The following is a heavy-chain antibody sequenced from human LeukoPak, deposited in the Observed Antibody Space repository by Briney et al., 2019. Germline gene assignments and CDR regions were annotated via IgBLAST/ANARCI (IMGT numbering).Heavy chain of an antibody. CDR2: IWYGGSNK. J-gene: IGHJ3*02. D-gene: IGHD1-1*01. CDR1: GFTFSSYG. Sequence: GGSLRLSCAASGFTFSSYGMHWVRQAPGKGLEWVAVIWYGGSNKYFADSVKGRFTISRDNSKNTLYLQMNSLRAEDTAVYYCAKVALDGPDAFDIWGQGTMVTVSS. CDR3: AKVALDGPDAFDI. V-gene: IGHV3-30*02.